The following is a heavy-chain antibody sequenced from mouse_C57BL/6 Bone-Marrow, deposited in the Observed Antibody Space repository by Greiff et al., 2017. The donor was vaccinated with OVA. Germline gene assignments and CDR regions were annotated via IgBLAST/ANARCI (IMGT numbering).Heavy chain of an antibody. D-gene: IGHD1-1*01. V-gene: IGHV1-55*01. J-gene: IGHJ4*01. CDR3: AREGTTVVEDAMDY. CDR1: GYTFTSYW. CDR2: IYPGSGST. Sequence: QVQLQQPGAELVKPGASVKMSCKASGYTFTSYWITWVKQRPGQGLEWIGDIYPGSGSTNYNGKFKSKATLTVDTSSSTAYMQLSSLTSEDSAVYYCAREGTTVVEDAMDYWGQGTSVTVSS.